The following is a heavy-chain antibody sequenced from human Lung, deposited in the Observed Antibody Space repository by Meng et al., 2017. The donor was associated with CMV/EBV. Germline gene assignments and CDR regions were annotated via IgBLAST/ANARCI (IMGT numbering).Heavy chain of an antibody. CDR3: ARGRAGYYYYGMDV. J-gene: IGHJ6*02. CDR2: MNPNSGNT. Sequence: ASXXVSXKASGYTFTSYDINWVRQATGQGLGWMGWMNPNSGNTGYAQKFQGRVTITRNTSISTAYMELSSLRSEDTAVYYCARGRAGYYYYGMDVWGQGTTVTVSS. D-gene: IGHD6-19*01. V-gene: IGHV1-8*03. CDR1: GYTFTSYD.